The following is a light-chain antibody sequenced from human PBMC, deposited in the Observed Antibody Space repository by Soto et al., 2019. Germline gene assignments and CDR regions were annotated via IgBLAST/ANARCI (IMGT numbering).Light chain of an antibody. V-gene: IGLV1-51*01. J-gene: IGLJ2*01. CDR1: TSNIGDHY. CDR3: HSRDGSLEAVV. Sequence: QSVLTQPPSVSAAPGQKVTISCSGSTSNIGDHYVSWYLQVPGTAPKLLIYDNEKRPSGIPDRFSGSKSGTSATLDITGLQTCYWAQYYCHSRDGSLEAVVFGGGTKVTVL. CDR2: DNE.